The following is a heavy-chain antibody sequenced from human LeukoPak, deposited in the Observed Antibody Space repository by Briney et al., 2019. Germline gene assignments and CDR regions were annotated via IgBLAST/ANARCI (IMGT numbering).Heavy chain of an antibody. D-gene: IGHD3-9*01. CDR2: IWYDGSNK. V-gene: IGHV3-33*08. Sequence: GGSLRLSCAASGFTFSNAWMTWVRQAPGKGLEWVAVIWYDGSNKYYADSVKGRFTISRDNSKNTLYLQMNSLRAEDTAVYYCARDRDWYYFDYWGQGTLVTVSS. CDR3: ARDRDWYYFDY. CDR1: GFTFSNAW. J-gene: IGHJ4*02.